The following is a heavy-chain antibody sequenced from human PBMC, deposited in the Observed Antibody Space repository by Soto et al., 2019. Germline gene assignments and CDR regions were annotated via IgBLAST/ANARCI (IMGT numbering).Heavy chain of an antibody. CDR3: ARDAVDAAPSDNWFDP. V-gene: IGHV4-4*07. CDR1: GGSISSYY. Sequence: QVQLQESGPGLVKPSETLSLTCTVSGGSISSYYWSWIRQPAGKGLEWIGRIYTSGSTNYNPSLKSRVTRLVDTSKNQFSLKLSSVTAADTAVYYCARDAVDAAPSDNWFDPWGQGTLVTVSS. J-gene: IGHJ5*02. D-gene: IGHD6-13*01. CDR2: IYTSGST.